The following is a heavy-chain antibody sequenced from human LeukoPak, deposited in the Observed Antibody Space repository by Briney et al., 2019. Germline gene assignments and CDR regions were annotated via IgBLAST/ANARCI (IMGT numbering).Heavy chain of an antibody. J-gene: IGHJ4*02. CDR2: IYTSGST. CDR3: ARASGGSGSYYFDY. Sequence: WIRQPAGKGLEWIGRIYTSGSTNYNPSLKSRVTISVDTSKNQFSLKLSSVTAADTAVYYCARASGGSGSYYFDYWGQGTLVTVSS. V-gene: IGHV4-61*02. D-gene: IGHD3-10*01.